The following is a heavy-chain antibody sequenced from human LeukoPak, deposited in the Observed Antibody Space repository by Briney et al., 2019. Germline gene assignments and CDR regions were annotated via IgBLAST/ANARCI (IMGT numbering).Heavy chain of an antibody. CDR1: GFTFSSYW. J-gene: IGHJ4*02. CDR3: ARDLDTAMNTHIFDY. Sequence: GGSLRLSCAASGFTFSSYWMSWVRQAPGKGLEWVSSISSSSSYIYYADSVKGRFTISRDNAKNSLYLQMNSLRAEDTAVYYCARDLDTAMNTHIFDYWGQGTLVTVSS. D-gene: IGHD5-18*01. V-gene: IGHV3-21*01. CDR2: ISSSSSYI.